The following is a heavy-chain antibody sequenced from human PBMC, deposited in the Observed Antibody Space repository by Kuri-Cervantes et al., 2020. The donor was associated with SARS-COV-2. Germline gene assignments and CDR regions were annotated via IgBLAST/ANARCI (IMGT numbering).Heavy chain of an antibody. CDR1: GGTFSSYA. CDR2: INPSGGST. V-gene: IGHV1-46*01. D-gene: IGHD4-17*01. J-gene: IGHJ4*02. Sequence: ASVKVSCKASGGTFSSYAISWVRQAPGQGLEWMGIINPSGGSTSYAQKFQGRVTMTRDTSTSTVYMELSSLRSEDTAVYYCARGLLRRPLTTMPYWGQGTLVTVSS. CDR3: ARGLLRRPLTTMPY.